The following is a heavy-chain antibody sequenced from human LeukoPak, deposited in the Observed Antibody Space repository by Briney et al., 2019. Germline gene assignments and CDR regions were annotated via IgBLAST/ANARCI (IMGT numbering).Heavy chain of an antibody. CDR2: ISYDGSNK. CDR3: AKSHASIWNVYDY. D-gene: IGHD1-1*01. V-gene: IGHV3-30-3*02. CDR1: GFTFSSYA. J-gene: IGHJ4*02. Sequence: QPGGSLRLSCAASGFTFSSYAMHWVRQAPGKGLEWVAVISYDGSNKYYADSVKGRFTISRDNSKNTLYLQMNSLRAEDTAVYYCAKSHASIWNVYDYWGQGTLVTVSS.